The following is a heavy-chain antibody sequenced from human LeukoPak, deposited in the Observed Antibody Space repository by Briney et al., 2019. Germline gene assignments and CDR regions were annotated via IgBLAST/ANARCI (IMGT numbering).Heavy chain of an antibody. Sequence: ASVKVSCKASGYTFTSYGISWVRQAPGQGLEWMGWISAYNGNTNYAQKLQGRVTMTTDTSTSTAYMELRSLRSDDTAVYYCARDPLSSWYPDWFDPWGQGTLVTVSS. CDR3: ARDPLSSWYPDWFDP. CDR2: ISAYNGNT. D-gene: IGHD6-13*01. V-gene: IGHV1-18*01. J-gene: IGHJ5*02. CDR1: GYTFTSYG.